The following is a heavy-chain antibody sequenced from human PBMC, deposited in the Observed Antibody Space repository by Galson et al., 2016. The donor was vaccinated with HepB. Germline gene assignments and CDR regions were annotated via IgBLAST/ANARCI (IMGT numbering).Heavy chain of an antibody. CDR3: TRLQFGWGSNPWAFDM. V-gene: IGHV3-74*01. CDR1: GFTFSSFW. D-gene: IGHD3-10*01. CDR2: VNNDGSTT. J-gene: IGHJ3*02. Sequence: SLRLSCAASGFTFSSFWMHWVRQAPGKGLVWVSRVNNDGSTTNYADSVKGRFAISRDNARDTVYLEMNSLRVEDTAVYYCTRLQFGWGSNPWAFDMWGQGTMVTVSS.